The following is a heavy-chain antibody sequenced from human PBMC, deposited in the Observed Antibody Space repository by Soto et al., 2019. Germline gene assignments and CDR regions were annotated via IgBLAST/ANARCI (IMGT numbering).Heavy chain of an antibody. CDR2: IHSDGSST. Sequence: EVQLVESGGGLVRPGGSLRLSCAASGFTFSYYWMHWVRQAPGKGLVWVSRIHSDGSSTTYADFVKGRFIISRDNARNTVDLQMIIVRVEGTAVSYCARGERGALDLWGQGTVVTVSS. CDR3: ARGERGALDL. CDR1: GFTFSYYW. J-gene: IGHJ3*01. D-gene: IGHD1-1*01. V-gene: IGHV3-74*01.